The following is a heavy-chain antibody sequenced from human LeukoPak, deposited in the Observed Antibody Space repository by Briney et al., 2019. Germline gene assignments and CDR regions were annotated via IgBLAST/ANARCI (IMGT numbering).Heavy chain of an antibody. CDR2: IIPIFGTA. Sequence: SVKVSCKASGGTFSSYAISWVRQAPGQGLEWMGGIIPIFGTANYAQKFQGRVTITADESTSTAYMELSSLRSEDTAVYYCARDDGYPTNWYFDLWGRGTLVTVSS. V-gene: IGHV1-69*13. D-gene: IGHD5-24*01. CDR3: ARDDGYPTNWYFDL. J-gene: IGHJ2*01. CDR1: GGTFSSYA.